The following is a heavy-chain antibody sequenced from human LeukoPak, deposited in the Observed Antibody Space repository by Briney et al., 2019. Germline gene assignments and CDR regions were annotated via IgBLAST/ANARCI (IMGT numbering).Heavy chain of an antibody. V-gene: IGHV4-39*01. CDR1: GGSISSSSYY. CDR3: ARLGATYPFRCDY. D-gene: IGHD1-26*01. Sequence: NASETLSLTCTVSGGSISSSSYYWGWIRQPPGKGLEWIGSIYYSGSTYYNPSLKSRVTISVDTSKNQFSLKLSSVTAADTAVYYCARLGATYPFRCDYWGQGTLVTVSS. J-gene: IGHJ4*02. CDR2: IYYSGST.